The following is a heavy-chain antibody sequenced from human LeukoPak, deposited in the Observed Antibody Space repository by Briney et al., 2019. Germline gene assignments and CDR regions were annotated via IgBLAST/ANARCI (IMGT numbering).Heavy chain of an antibody. CDR2: INPNSGGT. Sequence: ASVKVSCKASGYTFTGYYMHWVRQAPGQGLEWMGWINPNSGGTNYAQKFQGRVTMSRDTSISTAYMELSRIRSDDTAVYYCARVDTVVVPAVPWFDPWGQGTLVTVSS. CDR1: GYTFTGYY. J-gene: IGHJ5*02. V-gene: IGHV1-2*02. CDR3: ARVDTVVVPAVPWFDP. D-gene: IGHD2-2*03.